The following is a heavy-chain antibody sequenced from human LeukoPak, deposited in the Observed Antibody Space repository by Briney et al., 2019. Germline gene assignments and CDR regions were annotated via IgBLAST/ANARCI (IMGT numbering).Heavy chain of an antibody. V-gene: IGHV4-4*07. D-gene: IGHD3-3*01. Sequence: PSETLSLTCAVYGGSFSGYYWSWIRQPAGKGLEWIGRIYTSGSTNYNPSLKSRVTMSVDTSKNQFSLKLSSVTAADTAVYYCARDDGGHYDFWSGYYHDAFDIWGQGTMVTVSS. CDR3: ARDDGGHYDFWSGYYHDAFDI. J-gene: IGHJ3*02. CDR2: IYTSGST. CDR1: GGSFSGYY.